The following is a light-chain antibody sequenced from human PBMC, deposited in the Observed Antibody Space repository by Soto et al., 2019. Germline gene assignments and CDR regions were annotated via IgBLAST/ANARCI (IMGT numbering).Light chain of an antibody. J-gene: IGLJ1*01. V-gene: IGLV2-14*01. CDR3: SSYTSSSTLV. Sequence: QSALTHPASVSGSPGQSITISCTGTSSDVGDYNYVSWYQQHPGKAPKVMIYDVSNRPSGVSNRFSGSKSGNTASLTISGLQAEDEADYYCSSYTSSSTLVFGTGTKVTVL. CDR2: DVS. CDR1: SSDVGDYNY.